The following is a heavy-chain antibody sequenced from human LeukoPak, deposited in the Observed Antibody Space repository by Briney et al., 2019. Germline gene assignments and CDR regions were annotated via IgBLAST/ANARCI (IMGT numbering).Heavy chain of an antibody. CDR2: INYNGEIT. CDR3: ARGVYIAAAQYAY. Sequence: SETLSLTCAVPGGSFSGYLWSWLRQPPGKGLEWVGEINYNGEITNYNPSLKSRVTISVDTSKDQFSLKLSSVTAADTAVYYCARGVYIAAAQYAYWGQGTLVTVSS. V-gene: IGHV4-34*01. D-gene: IGHD6-13*01. CDR1: GGSFSGYL. J-gene: IGHJ4*02.